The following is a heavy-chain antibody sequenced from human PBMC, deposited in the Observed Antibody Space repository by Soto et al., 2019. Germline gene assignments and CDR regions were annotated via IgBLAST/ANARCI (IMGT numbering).Heavy chain of an antibody. CDR3: ARAGPLELAYYYYYMDV. D-gene: IGHD1-7*01. CDR1: GYTFTGYY. Sequence: ASVKVSCKASGYTFTGYYMHWVRQAPGQGLEWMGWINPNSGGTNYAQKFQGWVTMTRDTSISTAYMELSRLRSDDTAVYYCARAGPLELAYYYYYMDVWGKGTTVTVSS. V-gene: IGHV1-2*04. J-gene: IGHJ6*03. CDR2: INPNSGGT.